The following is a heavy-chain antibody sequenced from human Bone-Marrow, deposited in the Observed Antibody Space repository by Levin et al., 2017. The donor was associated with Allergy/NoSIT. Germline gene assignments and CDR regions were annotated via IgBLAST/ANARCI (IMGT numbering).Heavy chain of an antibody. V-gene: IGHV3-33*01. Sequence: LSLTCAASGFTFSNYGMHWVRQAPGKGLEWVAVIWFDGGNKHYADSVKGRVTISRDNSKNTLYLQMNSLRAEDTAVYFCARVYRPHCSGATCYGPSECWGQGSLVTVSS. D-gene: IGHD2-15*01. CDR2: IWFDGGNK. CDR1: GFTFSNYG. CDR3: ARVYRPHCSGATCYGPSEC. J-gene: IGHJ4*02.